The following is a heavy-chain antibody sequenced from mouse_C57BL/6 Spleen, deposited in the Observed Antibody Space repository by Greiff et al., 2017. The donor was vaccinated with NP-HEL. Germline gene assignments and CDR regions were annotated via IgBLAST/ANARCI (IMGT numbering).Heavy chain of an antibody. CDR1: GYSFTSYY. Sequence: QVQLKQSGPELVKPGASVKISCKASGYSFTSYYIHWVKQRPGQGLEWIGWIYPGSGNTKYNEKFKGKATLTADTSSSTAYMQLSSLTSEDSAVYYCARAYDGYYGYFDVWGTGTTVTVSS. D-gene: IGHD2-3*01. V-gene: IGHV1-66*01. CDR3: ARAYDGYYGYFDV. J-gene: IGHJ1*03. CDR2: IYPGSGNT.